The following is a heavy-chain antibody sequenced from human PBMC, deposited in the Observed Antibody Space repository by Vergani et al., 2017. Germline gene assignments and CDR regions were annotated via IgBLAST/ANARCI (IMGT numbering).Heavy chain of an antibody. CDR2: IYPGDSDT. CDR1: GYSFTSYW. D-gene: IGHD4-23*01. CDR3: AIDTVMMTTVVTPGAFDY. J-gene: IGHJ4*02. Sequence: EVQLVQSGAEVKKPGESLKISCKGSGYSFTSYWIGWVRQMPGKGLEWMGIIYPGDSDTRYSTSFQGQVTISADKSISTAYLQWSSLKASDTAMYYCAIDTVMMTTVVTPGAFDYWGQGTLVTVSS. V-gene: IGHV5-51*03.